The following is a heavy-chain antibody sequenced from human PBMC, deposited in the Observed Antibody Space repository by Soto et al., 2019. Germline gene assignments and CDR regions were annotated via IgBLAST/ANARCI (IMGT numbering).Heavy chain of an antibody. CDR1: GFTFSSYG. CDR3: AKGGSSSWHYFDY. J-gene: IGHJ4*02. V-gene: IGHV3-30*18. CDR2: ISYDGSNK. Sequence: EGSLRLSCAASGFTFSSYGMHWVRQAPGKGLEWVAVISYDGSNKYYADSVKGRFTISRDNSKNTLYLQMNSLRAEDTAVYYCAKGGSSSWHYFDYLGKGTLGTVS. D-gene: IGHD2-2*01.